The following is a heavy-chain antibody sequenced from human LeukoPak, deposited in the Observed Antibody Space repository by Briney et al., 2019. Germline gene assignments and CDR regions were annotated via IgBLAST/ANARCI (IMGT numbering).Heavy chain of an antibody. CDR3: ARAYDGTALGAGFDP. CDR1: GYTFTSYG. V-gene: IGHV1-18*01. CDR2: ISAYNGNT. Sequence: GASVKVSCKASGYTFTSYGISWVRQAPGQGLEWMGWISAYNGNTNYAQKFQGRLTMTRDTSTSTVYMELSSLRSEDTAVYYCARAYDGTALGAGFDPWGQGTLVTVSS. J-gene: IGHJ5*02. D-gene: IGHD3-3*01.